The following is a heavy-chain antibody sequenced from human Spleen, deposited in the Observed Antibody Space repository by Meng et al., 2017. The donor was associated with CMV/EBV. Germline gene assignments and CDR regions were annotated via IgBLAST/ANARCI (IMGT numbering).Heavy chain of an antibody. CDR1: GFTVSNTY. CDR3: VRGGYYYGSGSYDPSSRPFDP. CDR2: IYAGGTD. J-gene: IGHJ5*02. Sequence: GGSLRLSCAASGFTVSNTYMIWVRQAPGKGLEWVSVIYAGGTDLYADSVKGRFTISRDNSKNTLYLQMNRLRAEDTAVYYCVRGGYYYGSGSYDPSSRPFDPWGQGALVTVS. D-gene: IGHD3-10*01. V-gene: IGHV3-53*01.